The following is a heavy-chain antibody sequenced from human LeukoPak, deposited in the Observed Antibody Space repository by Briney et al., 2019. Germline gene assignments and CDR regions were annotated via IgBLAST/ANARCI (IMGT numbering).Heavy chain of an antibody. V-gene: IGHV4-59*01. CDR3: ARDPSGYYDSSGYL. Sequence: SETLSLTCTVSGGSITSYYWSWIRQPPGMGLEWIGYIYSSGSTNYNPSLKSRVTISVDTSKNQFSLKLSSVTAADTAVYYCARDPSGYYDSSGYLWGQGTLVTVSS. CDR2: IYSSGST. CDR1: GGSITSYY. D-gene: IGHD3-22*01. J-gene: IGHJ5*02.